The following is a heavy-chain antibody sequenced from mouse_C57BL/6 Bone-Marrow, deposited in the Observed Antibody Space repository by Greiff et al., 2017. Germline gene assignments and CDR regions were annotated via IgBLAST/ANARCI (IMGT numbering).Heavy chain of an antibody. CDR2: IYPRSGNT. V-gene: IGHV1-81*01. D-gene: IGHD1-1*01. CDR1: GYTFTSYG. Sequence: QVQLQQSGAELARPGASVKLSCKASGYTFTSYGISWVKQRTGQGLEWIGEIYPRSGNTYYNEKFKGKATLTADKSSSTAYMELRSLTSEDSAVYFCARGDYGSSLLFAYWGQGTLVTVSA. J-gene: IGHJ3*01. CDR3: ARGDYGSSLLFAY.